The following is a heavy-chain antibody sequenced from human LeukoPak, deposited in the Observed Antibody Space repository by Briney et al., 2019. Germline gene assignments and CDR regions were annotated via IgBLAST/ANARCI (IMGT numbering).Heavy chain of an antibody. J-gene: IGHJ4*02. D-gene: IGHD5-18*01. CDR3: ARRGYSYGYPPWY. V-gene: IGHV4-38-2*02. CDR1: GYSISSGYY. CDR2: IYHSGST. Sequence: SETLSLTCTVSGYSISSGYYWGWIRQPPGKGLEWIGSIYHSGSTYYNPSLKSRVTISVDTSKTQFSLKLSSVTAADTAVYYCARRGYSYGYPPWYWGQGTLVTVSS.